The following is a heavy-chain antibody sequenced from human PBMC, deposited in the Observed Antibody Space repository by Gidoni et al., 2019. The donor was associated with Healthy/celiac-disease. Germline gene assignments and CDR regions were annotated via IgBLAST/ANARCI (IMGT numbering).Heavy chain of an antibody. V-gene: IGHV1-69*04. CDR2: IIPILGIA. D-gene: IGHD6-6*01. CDR1: GGTFSSYA. J-gene: IGHJ6*02. Sequence: QVQLVQSGAEVKKPGSSVKVSCKASGGTFSSYAISWVRQAPGQGLEWMGRIIPILGIANYAQKFQGRVTITADKSTSTAYMELSSLRSEDTAVYYCASTKGAARLSYYYYGMDVWGQGTTVTVSS. CDR3: ASTKGAARLSYYYYGMDV.